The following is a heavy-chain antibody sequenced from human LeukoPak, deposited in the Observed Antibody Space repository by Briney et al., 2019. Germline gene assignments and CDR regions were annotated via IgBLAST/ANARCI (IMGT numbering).Heavy chain of an antibody. D-gene: IGHD3-22*01. V-gene: IGHV1-2*02. CDR1: GYTFTGYY. CDR2: INPNSGGT. J-gene: IGHJ4*02. CDR3: ARGISSGYFYYFDS. Sequence: ASVKVSCKASGYTFTGYYMHWVRQALGQGLEWIEWINPNSGGTNYAQKFQGRVTMSRDTSISTAYMELSRLRSDDTAVYYCARGISSGYFYYFDSWGQGTLVTVSS.